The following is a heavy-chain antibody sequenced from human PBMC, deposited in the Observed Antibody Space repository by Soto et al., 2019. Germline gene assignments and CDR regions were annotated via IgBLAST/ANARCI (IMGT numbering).Heavy chain of an antibody. D-gene: IGHD6-6*01. J-gene: IGHJ4*02. CDR1: GGSISSGDYY. CDR3: ARGRIEDSSSSTFFDY. Sequence: QVQLQESGPGLVKPSQTLSLTCTVSGGSISSGDYYWSWIRQPPGKGLEWIGYIYYSGSTYYNPSLKSRVTISVDTSKNQFSLKLSSVTVADTAVYYCARGRIEDSSSSTFFDYWGQGTLVTVSS. V-gene: IGHV4-30-4*01. CDR2: IYYSGST.